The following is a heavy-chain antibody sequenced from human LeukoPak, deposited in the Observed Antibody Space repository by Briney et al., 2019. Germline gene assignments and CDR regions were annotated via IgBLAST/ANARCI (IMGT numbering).Heavy chain of an antibody. D-gene: IGHD3-10*01. V-gene: IGHV4-61*02. J-gene: IGHJ4*02. CDR3: ASQLWFGQLLDYY. CDR2: IYNSGST. Sequence: SQTLSLTCIVSGGSISRGSYYWNWIRQTAGKGLEWMGRIYNSGSTNYNPSLKSRVTISTDMSKNQFSLKLNSVTAADTAVYYCASQLWFGQLLDYYWGQGTLVTVSS. CDR1: GGSISRGSYY.